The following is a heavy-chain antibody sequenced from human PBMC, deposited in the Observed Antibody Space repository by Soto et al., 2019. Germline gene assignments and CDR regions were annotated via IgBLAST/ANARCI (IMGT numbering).Heavy chain of an antibody. CDR3: ARDRGIAAASSFDY. CDR1: GYTFTSYY. Sequence: ASVKVSCKASGYTFTSYYMHWVRQAPGQGLEWMGIINPSGGSTSYAQKFQGRVTMTRDTSTSAVYMELSSLRSEAAAVYYCARDRGIAAASSFDYWGHGTLVTVSS. V-gene: IGHV1-46*01. CDR2: INPSGGST. J-gene: IGHJ4*01. D-gene: IGHD6-13*01.